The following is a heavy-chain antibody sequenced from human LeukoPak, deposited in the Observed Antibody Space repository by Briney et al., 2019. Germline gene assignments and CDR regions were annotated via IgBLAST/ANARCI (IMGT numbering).Heavy chain of an antibody. D-gene: IGHD3-10*01. CDR2: IYYSGST. CDR3: ARDQPFSELLWFGELFGAFDI. CDR1: GGSVSSRSYY. Sequence: SETLSLTCTVSGGSVSSRSYYWGWIRQHPGKGLEWIGYIYYSGSTNYNPSLKSRVTISVDTSKNQFSLKLSSVTAADTAVYYCARDQPFSELLWFGELFGAFDIWGQGTMVTVSS. J-gene: IGHJ3*02. V-gene: IGHV4-61*01.